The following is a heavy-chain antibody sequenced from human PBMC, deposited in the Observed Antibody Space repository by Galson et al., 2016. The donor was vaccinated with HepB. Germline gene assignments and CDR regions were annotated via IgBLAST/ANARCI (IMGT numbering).Heavy chain of an antibody. V-gene: IGHV3-30*01. J-gene: IGHJ4*02. Sequence: SLRLSYAASGFSFSDYPMHWVRQTPGNGLEWVARLSHDGNIQTFADSVRGRFTTSRDNSIYTFHLQMNRLRAEDTAIYYCAKDLSNGWAFDYWGQGTLVTVSS. D-gene: IGHD2-8*01. CDR2: LSHDGNIQ. CDR3: AKDLSNGWAFDY. CDR1: GFSFSDYP.